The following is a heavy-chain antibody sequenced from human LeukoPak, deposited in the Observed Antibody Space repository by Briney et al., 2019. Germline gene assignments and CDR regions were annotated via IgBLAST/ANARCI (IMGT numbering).Heavy chain of an antibody. Sequence: GGSLRLSCAVSGFTFSSYWMSWVRQTPGKGLEWVANIKQDGSEEYYVDSVKGRFTISRDNAQNSLYLQLKYLGAGDTAVYYCAREIVVVTSWFDPWGQGTLVTVSS. CDR2: IKQDGSEE. D-gene: IGHD3-22*01. CDR3: AREIVVVTSWFDP. V-gene: IGHV3-7*01. J-gene: IGHJ5*02. CDR1: GFTFSSYW.